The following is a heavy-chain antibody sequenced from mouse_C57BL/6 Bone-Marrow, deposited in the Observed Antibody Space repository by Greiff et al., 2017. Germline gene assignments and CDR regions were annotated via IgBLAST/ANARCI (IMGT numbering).Heavy chain of an antibody. D-gene: IGHD2-10*01. Sequence: EVMLVESGGGLVKPGGSLKLSCAASGFTFSSYTMSWVRQTPEKRLEWVATISGGGGNTYYPDSVKGRFPISRDNAKNTLYLQMSSLRSEDTALYYCARPYYDYYAMDYWGQGTSVTVSS. CDR1: GFTFSSYT. J-gene: IGHJ4*01. V-gene: IGHV5-9*01. CDR2: ISGGGGNT. CDR3: ARPYYDYYAMDY.